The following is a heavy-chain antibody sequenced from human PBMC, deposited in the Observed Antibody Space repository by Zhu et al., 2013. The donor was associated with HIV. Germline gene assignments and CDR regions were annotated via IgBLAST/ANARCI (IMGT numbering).Heavy chain of an antibody. CDR1: GSTLTEFS. CDR3: ATDQPLLGSPNRAA. J-gene: IGHJ5*02. D-gene: IGHD2-8*01. V-gene: IGHV1-24*01. Sequence: QVQLVQSGAEVKKPGASVKVSCKVSGSTLTEFSMHWVRQAPGKGLEWMGGFDPEDGEAIYAPKFQDRIILTEDTSADTAFMELTSLRSEDTAMYFCATDQPLLGSPNRAAWGQGTLVTVSS. CDR2: FDPEDGEA.